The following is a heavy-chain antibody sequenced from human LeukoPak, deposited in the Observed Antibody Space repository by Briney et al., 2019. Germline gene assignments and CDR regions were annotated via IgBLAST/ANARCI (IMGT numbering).Heavy chain of an antibody. Sequence: GGSLRLSCAASGFTFSIYAMTWFRQAPGKGLEFISSLMGSGDNAYYADSVRGRFTISRDNSRNTVYLQMNSLRVEDTAVYYCARDVTYHGGDWFDPWGQGTLVTVSS. D-gene: IGHD4-23*01. CDR3: ARDVTYHGGDWFDP. V-gene: IGHV3-23*01. CDR1: GFTFSIYA. J-gene: IGHJ5*02. CDR2: LMGSGDNA.